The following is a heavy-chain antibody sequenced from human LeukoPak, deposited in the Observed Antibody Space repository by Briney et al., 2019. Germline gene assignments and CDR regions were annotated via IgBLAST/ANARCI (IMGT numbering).Heavy chain of an antibody. V-gene: IGHV4-39*07. Sequence: SETLSLTCTVSGGSISSYYWGWIRQPPGKGLEWIGSIYYSGSTYYNPSLKSRVTISVDTSKNQFSLKLSSVSAADTAVYYCARYVVVVAAIDYWGQGTLVTVSS. CDR2: IYYSGST. CDR3: ARYVVVVAAIDY. CDR1: GGSISSYY. J-gene: IGHJ4*02. D-gene: IGHD2-15*01.